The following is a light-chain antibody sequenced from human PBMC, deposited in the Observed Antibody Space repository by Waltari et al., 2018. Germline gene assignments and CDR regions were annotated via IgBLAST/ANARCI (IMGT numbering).Light chain of an antibody. CDR2: GAS. CDR1: QDISSH. Sequence: DIQLTQSPSFLSTSVGDRVTITCRASQDISSHLAWYQQKPGKAPLLLVFGASTLHSGVPSRFSGTGSGTEFTLTINNLQPEDFATYYCQQLIRFPTFTFGQGTKLQIE. CDR3: QQLIRFPTFT. J-gene: IGKJ2*01. V-gene: IGKV1-9*01.